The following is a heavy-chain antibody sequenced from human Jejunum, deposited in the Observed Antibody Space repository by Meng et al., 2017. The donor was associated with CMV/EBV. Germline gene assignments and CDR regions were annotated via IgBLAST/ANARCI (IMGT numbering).Heavy chain of an antibody. CDR1: GGSTIDSSYY. Sequence: SGGSTIDSSYYWGWVRQPPGKGLEWIGHISYSGSTYYSPSLKSRVTISVDTSRNQFSLNLRSVTAADTAVYYCARRAAYGSGSYFDYWGQGTLVTVSS. CDR3: ARRAAYGSGSYFDY. CDR2: ISYSGST. V-gene: IGHV4-39*07. J-gene: IGHJ4*02. D-gene: IGHD3-10*01.